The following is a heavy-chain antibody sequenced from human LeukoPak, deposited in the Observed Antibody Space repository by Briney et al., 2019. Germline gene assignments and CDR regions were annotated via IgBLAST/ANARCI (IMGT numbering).Heavy chain of an antibody. J-gene: IGHJ6*02. CDR1: GFIFSSYS. CDR2: ISSSSTSK. V-gene: IGHV3-48*04. Sequence: GGSLRLSCAVSGFIFSSYSMNWVRQAPGKGLEWVSHISSSSTSKYYADSVKGRFTISRDNAKNSLYLQMNSLRAEDTAVYYCARGQYGMDVWGQGTTVTVSS. CDR3: ARGQYGMDV.